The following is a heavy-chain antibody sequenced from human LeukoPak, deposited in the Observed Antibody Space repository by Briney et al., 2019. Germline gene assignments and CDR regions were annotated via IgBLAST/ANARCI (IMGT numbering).Heavy chain of an antibody. V-gene: IGHV4-34*01. J-gene: IGHJ5*02. CDR1: GGSFSGYY. CDR2: INHSGST. Sequence: SETLSLTCAVYGGSFSGYYWSWIRQPPGKGLEWIGGINHSGSTNYNLSLKSRVTISVDTSKNQFSLKLSSVTAADTAVYYCARARYDFWSGSGFDPWGQGTLVTVSS. CDR3: ARARYDFWSGSGFDP. D-gene: IGHD3-3*01.